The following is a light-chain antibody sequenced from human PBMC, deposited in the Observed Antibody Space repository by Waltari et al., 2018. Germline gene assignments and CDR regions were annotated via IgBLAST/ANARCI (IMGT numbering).Light chain of an antibody. CDR2: DSS. J-gene: IGKJ4*01. V-gene: IGKV3-11*01. Sequence: EIVLTQSPATLSLSLGDRDTLSCRASQSVGNFLAWYQLKPGQPPRLLIYDSSSRATGIPPRFSGSGSGTDFTLTISSLEPEDFAVYYCQHRSKWPPLTFGGGTKVEIK. CDR1: QSVGNF. CDR3: QHRSKWPPLT.